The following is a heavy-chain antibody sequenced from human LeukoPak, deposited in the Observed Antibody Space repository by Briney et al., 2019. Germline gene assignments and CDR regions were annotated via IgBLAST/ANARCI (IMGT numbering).Heavy chain of an antibody. J-gene: IGHJ4*02. Sequence: GGSLRLSCAASGFSFSTYWMSWVRQAPGKGLEWVANIKGDGSEKNYVGSVKGRFTISRDNAKNSLYLQMNSLRAEDTAVYYCARGELVPNYWGQGTLVTVSS. D-gene: IGHD6-6*01. V-gene: IGHV3-7*01. CDR1: GFSFSTYW. CDR3: ARGELVPNY. CDR2: IKGDGSEK.